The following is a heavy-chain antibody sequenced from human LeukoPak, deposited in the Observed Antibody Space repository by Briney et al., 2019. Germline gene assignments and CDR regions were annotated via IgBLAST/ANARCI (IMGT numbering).Heavy chain of an antibody. V-gene: IGHV3-30-3*01. CDR3: ARDSDYDFWSGYYTPDY. Sequence: GGSLRLSCAASGFTFSSYAMHWVRQAPGKGLEWVAVISYDGSNKYHADSVKGRFTISRDNSKNTLYLQMNSLRAEDTAVYYCARDSDYDFWSGYYTPDYWGQGTLVTVSS. D-gene: IGHD3-3*01. CDR1: GFTFSSYA. J-gene: IGHJ4*02. CDR2: ISYDGSNK.